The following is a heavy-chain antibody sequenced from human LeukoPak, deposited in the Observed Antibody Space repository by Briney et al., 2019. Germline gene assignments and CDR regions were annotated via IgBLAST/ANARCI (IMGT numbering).Heavy chain of an antibody. Sequence: GGSLRLSCAASGFTFDNYAMSWVRQAPGKGLGLEWVSSISGSGGGTHYADSVKGRFTISRDNSKNTLYLQMNSLRAEDTAVYYCAKDLGLLWFGTRPGNDAFDIWGQGTMVTVSS. CDR2: ISGSGGGT. CDR3: AKDLGLLWFGTRPGNDAFDI. CDR1: GFTFDNYA. D-gene: IGHD3-10*01. J-gene: IGHJ3*02. V-gene: IGHV3-23*01.